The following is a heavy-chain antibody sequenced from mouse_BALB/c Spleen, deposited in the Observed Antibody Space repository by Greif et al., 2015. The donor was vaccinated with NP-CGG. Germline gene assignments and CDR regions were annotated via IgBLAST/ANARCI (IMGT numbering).Heavy chain of an antibody. J-gene: IGHJ2*01. Sequence: EVQRVESGGGLVQPGGSLRLSCATSGFTFTDYYMSWVRQPPGKALEWLGFIRDKANGYTTEYSASVKGRFTISRDNSQSILYLQMNTLRAEDSATYYCARANFDYGGQGTTLTVSS. CDR3: ARANFDY. CDR2: IRDKANGYTT. CDR1: GFTFTDYY. V-gene: IGHV7-3*02.